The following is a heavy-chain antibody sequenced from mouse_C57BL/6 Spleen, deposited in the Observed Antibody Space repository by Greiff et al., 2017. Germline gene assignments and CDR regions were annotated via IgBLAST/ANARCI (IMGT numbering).Heavy chain of an antibody. J-gene: IGHJ4*01. V-gene: IGHV2-6-1*01. Sequence: VKLMESGPGLVAPSQSLSITCTVSGFSLTSYGVHWVRQPPGKGLEWLVVIWSDGSTTYNSALKSRLSISKDNSKSQVFLKMNSLQTDDTAMYYCARHWRGYSYYAMDYWGQGTSVTVSS. CDR2: IWSDGST. D-gene: IGHD2-3*01. CDR1: GFSLTSYG. CDR3: ARHWRGYSYYAMDY.